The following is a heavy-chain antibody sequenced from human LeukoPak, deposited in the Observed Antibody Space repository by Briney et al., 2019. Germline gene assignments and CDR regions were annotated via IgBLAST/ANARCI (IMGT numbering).Heavy chain of an antibody. V-gene: IGHV3-30*02. D-gene: IGHD1-20*01. CDR3: AKAMDNLYYYYYYMDV. J-gene: IGHJ6*03. CDR1: GFTFSSYG. Sequence: GGSLRLSCAASGFTFSSYGMHWVRQAPGKGLEWVAFIRYDGSNKYYADSVKGRFTISRDNSKNTLYLQMNSLRAEDTAVYYCAKAMDNLYYYYYYMDVWGKGTTVTISS. CDR2: IRYDGSNK.